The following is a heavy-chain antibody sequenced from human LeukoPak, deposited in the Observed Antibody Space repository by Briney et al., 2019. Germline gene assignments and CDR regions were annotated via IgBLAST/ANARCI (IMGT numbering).Heavy chain of an antibody. CDR2: IYYSGNT. J-gene: IGHJ4*02. Sequence: PSETLSLTCTVSGGSISGYYWSWIRQPPGKGLEWIGYIYYSGNTNHNPSLRSRVTISVDTSKNQFSLKVKSVTAADTAVYYCARGYYDFYWGQGTLVTVSS. V-gene: IGHV4-59*01. CDR1: GGSISGYY. D-gene: IGHD3-3*01. CDR3: ARGYYDFY.